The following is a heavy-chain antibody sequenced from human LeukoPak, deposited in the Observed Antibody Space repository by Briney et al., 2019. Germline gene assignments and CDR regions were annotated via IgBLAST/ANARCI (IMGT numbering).Heavy chain of an antibody. CDR2: ISWNSGSI. CDR1: GFTFDDYA. V-gene: IGHV3-9*01. J-gene: IGHJ4*02. D-gene: IGHD3-22*01. Sequence: PGGSLRLSCAASGFTFDDYAMHWVRQAPGKGLEWVSGISWNSGSIGYADSVKGRFTISRDNAKNSLYLQMNSLRAEDTALYYCAKPDTMIVVVSYFDYWGQGTLVTVSS. CDR3: AKPDTMIVVVSYFDY.